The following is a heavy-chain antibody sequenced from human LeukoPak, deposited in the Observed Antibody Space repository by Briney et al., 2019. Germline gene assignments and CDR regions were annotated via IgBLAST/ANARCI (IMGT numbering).Heavy chain of an antibody. CDR3: ARPGPLRGIGMSVNDY. CDR2: INPNSGGT. J-gene: IGHJ4*02. V-gene: IGHV1-2*06. Sequence: ASVKVSCKASGYTFTGYYMHGVRQAPGQGLEWMGRINPNSGGTNYAQKFQGRVTMTRDTSISTAYMELSRLRSDDTAVYYCARPGPLRGIGMSVNDYWGQGTLVTVSS. CDR1: GYTFTGYY. D-gene: IGHD1-26*01.